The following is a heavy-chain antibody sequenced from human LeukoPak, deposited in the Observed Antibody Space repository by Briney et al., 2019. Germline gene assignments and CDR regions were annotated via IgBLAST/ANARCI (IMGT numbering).Heavy chain of an antibody. CDR2: LKSKTTGGTT. CDR1: RFTFNNAW. V-gene: IGHV3-15*01. D-gene: IGHD3-10*01. Sequence: GGSLRLYCAASRFTFNNAWMRWVRHAPGQGLEWGGHLKSKTTGGTTDYDAPVKGRLTTSRDDSKNTLSLQMNRLKTEDTAVYYCATGPLDYYCSAKIDYWGQGTLVTVSS. J-gene: IGHJ4*02. CDR3: ATGPLDYYCSAKIDY.